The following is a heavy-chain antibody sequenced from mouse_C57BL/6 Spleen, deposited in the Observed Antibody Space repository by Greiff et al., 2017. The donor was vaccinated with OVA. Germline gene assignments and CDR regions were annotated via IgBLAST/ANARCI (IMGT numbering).Heavy chain of an antibody. V-gene: IGHV1-52*01. Sequence: QVQLQQPGAELVRPGSSVKLSCKASGYTFTSYWMHWVKQRPIQGLEWIGNIDPSDSETHYNQKFKDKATLTVDKSSSTAYMQLSSLTSEDSAVYDCARRGITTVVPFDYWGQGTTLTVSS. CDR3: ARRGITTVVPFDY. J-gene: IGHJ2*01. CDR2: IDPSDSET. CDR1: GYTFTSYW. D-gene: IGHD1-1*01.